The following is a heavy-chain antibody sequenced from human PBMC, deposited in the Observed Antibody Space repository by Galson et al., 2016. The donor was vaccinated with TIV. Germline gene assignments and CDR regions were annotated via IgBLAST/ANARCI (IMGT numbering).Heavy chain of an antibody. CDR1: GGSISSGNYY. Sequence: TLSLTCTVSGGSISSGNYYWSWIRQPAGKGLEWIGRIHTNGITNYNPSLKNRVTLSADTSENQFSLKLESVTAADTAVYYCARVPPAGHHWYFDLWRRGTLVTFSS. CDR2: IHTNGIT. J-gene: IGHJ2*01. V-gene: IGHV4-61*02. CDR3: ARVPPAGHHWYFDL. D-gene: IGHD2-15*01.